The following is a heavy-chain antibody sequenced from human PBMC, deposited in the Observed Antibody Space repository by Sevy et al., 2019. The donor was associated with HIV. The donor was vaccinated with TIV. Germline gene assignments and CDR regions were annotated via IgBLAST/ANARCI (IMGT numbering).Heavy chain of an antibody. V-gene: IGHV4-59*08. CDR1: GGSISDNF. CDR2: ISYTGGA. CDR3: ARQHPGNWFRP. J-gene: IGHJ5*02. D-gene: IGHD3-10*01. Sequence: SETLSLTCSVSGGSISDNFWTWIRQPPGRGLEWIGSISYTGGATSNPSLESLVTISLQASENRFSLRLRSVTAADTAVYYCARQHPGNWFRPRGLGILVTVSS.